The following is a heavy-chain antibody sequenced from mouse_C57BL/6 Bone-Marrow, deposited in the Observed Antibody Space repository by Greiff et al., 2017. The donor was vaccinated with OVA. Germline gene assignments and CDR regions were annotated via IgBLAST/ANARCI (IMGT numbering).Heavy chain of an antibody. D-gene: IGHD4-1*01. J-gene: IGHJ3*01. CDR1: GYTFTSYT. CDR3: ARWRLGRAWFAY. Sequence: VQLHQSGAELARPGASVKMSCKASGYTFTSYTMHWVKQRPGQGLEWIGYINPSSGYTKYNQKFKDKATLTADKSSSTAYMQLSSLTSEDSAVYYCARWRLGRAWFAYWGQGTLVTVSA. V-gene: IGHV1-4*01. CDR2: INPSSGYT.